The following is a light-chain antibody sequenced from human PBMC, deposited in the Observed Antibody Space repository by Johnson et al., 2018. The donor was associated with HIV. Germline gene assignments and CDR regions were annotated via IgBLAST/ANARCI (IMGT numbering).Light chain of an antibody. CDR3: GTLDSSLSAYV. CDR2: ENN. J-gene: IGLJ1*01. CDR1: SSNIGNNY. Sequence: QSVLTQPPSVSAAPGQKVTISCSGSSSNIGNNYVSWYQQVPGTAPKLLIYENNKRPSGIPDRFSGSKSGTSATLGITGLQTGDEADYYCGTLDSSLSAYVFATETKVTVL. V-gene: IGLV1-51*02.